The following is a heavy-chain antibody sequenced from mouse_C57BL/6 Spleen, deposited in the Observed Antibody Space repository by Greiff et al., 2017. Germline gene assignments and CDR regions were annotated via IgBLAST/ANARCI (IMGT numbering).Heavy chain of an antibody. CDR2: IHPNIGST. V-gene: IGHV1-64*01. J-gene: IGHJ1*03. Sequence: QVQLQQPGAELVKPGASVKLSCKASGYTFTSYWMHWVKQRPGQGLEWIGMIHPNIGSTNYNEKFKSKATLTVDKSSSTAYMQLSSLTSEDSAVYYCARTGDGVGGLVYFDVWGTGTTVTVSS. D-gene: IGHD3-3*01. CDR3: ARTGDGVGGLVYFDV. CDR1: GYTFTSYW.